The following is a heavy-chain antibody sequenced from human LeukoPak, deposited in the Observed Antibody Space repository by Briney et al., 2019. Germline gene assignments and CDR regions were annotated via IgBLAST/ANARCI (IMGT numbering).Heavy chain of an antibody. CDR1: GGSYSGYY. J-gene: IGHJ3*02. CDR3: ARGVLSVYYFDI. D-gene: IGHD3-10*01. CDR2: IHYSGAA. V-gene: IGHV4-34*01. Sequence: SETLSLTCAVSGGSYSGYYWAWIRQSPGKGLEWIGDIHYSGAASYSPSVKRRATISADTSNNRFSLRLTSVTAADTAVYYCARGVLSVYYFDIWGQGSVVTVSS.